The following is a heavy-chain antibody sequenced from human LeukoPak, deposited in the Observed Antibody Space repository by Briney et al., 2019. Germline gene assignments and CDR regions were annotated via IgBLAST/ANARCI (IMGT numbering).Heavy chain of an antibody. CDR2: ISGSGGST. D-gene: IGHD2-2*01. CDR1: GFTFSSYA. CDR3: AKDVVPAASSGYYYYGMDV. Sequence: GGSLGLSCAASGFTFSSYAMSWVRQAPGKGLEWVSAISGSGGSTYYADSVEGRFTISRDNSKNTLYLQMNSLRAEDTAVCYCAKDVVPAASSGYYYYGMDVWGQGTTVTVSS. V-gene: IGHV3-23*01. J-gene: IGHJ6*02.